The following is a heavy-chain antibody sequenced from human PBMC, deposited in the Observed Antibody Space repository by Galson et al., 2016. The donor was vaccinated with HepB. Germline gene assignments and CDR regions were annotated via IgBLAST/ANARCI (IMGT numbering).Heavy chain of an antibody. D-gene: IGHD1-1*01. CDR1: GYRFHTYG. CDR2: ISANSGNT. J-gene: IGHJ4*02. V-gene: IGHV1-18*04. Sequence: SVKVSCKASGYRFHTYGISWVRQAPGQGLEWLGWISANSGNTNYAQKFQDRVTMTRDTSASTDYMDLRSLRSDDTAVYYCAREVQLRFDFWGQGTLVTVSS. CDR3: AREVQLRFDF.